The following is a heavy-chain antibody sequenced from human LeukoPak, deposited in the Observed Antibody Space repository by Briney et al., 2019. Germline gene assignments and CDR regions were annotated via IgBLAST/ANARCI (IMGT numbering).Heavy chain of an antibody. CDR2: FYHYGTH. D-gene: IGHD3-10*01. V-gene: IGHV4-4*03. J-gene: IGHJ3*02. CDR3: ARDPPIGGADVFDI. CDR1: VGSISSGNW. Sequence: PGTLSLTCAVSVGSISSGNWWTWVRQSPGKGLEWIGEFYHYGTHNYNPSLKSRDTISADTFKNHFSLKLSSVTAADTAVYYCARDPPIGGADVFDIWGQGTMVTVSS.